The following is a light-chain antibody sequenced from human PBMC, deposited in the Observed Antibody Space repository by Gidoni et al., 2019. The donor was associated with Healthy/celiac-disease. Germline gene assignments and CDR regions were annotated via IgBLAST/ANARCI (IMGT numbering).Light chain of an antibody. CDR2: KAS. CDR1: QSISSW. Sequence: DIQMTQSPSTLSASVVDRVTITCRASQSISSWLAWYQQKPGKAPKLLIYKASSLESGVPSRFSGSGSGTEFTLTISSLQPDDFATYYCQQYNSYSPYTFGQXTKLEIK. V-gene: IGKV1-5*03. J-gene: IGKJ2*01. CDR3: QQYNSYSPYT.